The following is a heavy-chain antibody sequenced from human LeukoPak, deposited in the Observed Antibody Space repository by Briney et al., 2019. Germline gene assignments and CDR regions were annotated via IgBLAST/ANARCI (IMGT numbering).Heavy chain of an antibody. Sequence: SETLSLTCTVSGGSISSGDYYWSWIRQPPGKGLEWIGYIYYSGSTYYNPSLKSRVTISVDTSKNQFSLKLSSVTAADTAVYYCARVARKLGDYAALDIWGQGTMVTVSS. CDR3: ARVARKLGDYAALDI. V-gene: IGHV4-30-4*01. D-gene: IGHD4-17*01. CDR1: GGSISSGDYY. J-gene: IGHJ3*02. CDR2: IYYSGST.